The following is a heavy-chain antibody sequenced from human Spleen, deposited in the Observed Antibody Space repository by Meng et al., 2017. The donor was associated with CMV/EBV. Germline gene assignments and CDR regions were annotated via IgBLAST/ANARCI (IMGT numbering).Heavy chain of an antibody. CDR2: IRGSGDST. CDR3: AKPFHSIGRYGDFDY. V-gene: IGHV3-23*01. Sequence: GESLKISCAASGFTFGSYAISWVRQLPGKGLEWVSAIRGSGDSTYYADSVKGRFSISRDNFKNTLYLQMNSLRVEDTAVYYCAKPFHSIGRYGDFDYWGQGTLVTVSS. D-gene: IGHD6-19*01. CDR1: GFTFGSYA. J-gene: IGHJ4*02.